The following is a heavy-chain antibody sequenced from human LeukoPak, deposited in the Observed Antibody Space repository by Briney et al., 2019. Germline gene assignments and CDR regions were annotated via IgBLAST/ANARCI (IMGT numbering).Heavy chain of an antibody. D-gene: IGHD3-22*01. V-gene: IGHV3-21*01. CDR3: AGSYYYDSSGYYYVLDY. CDR1: GFTFSSYS. J-gene: IGHJ4*02. CDR2: ISSSSSYI. Sequence: GGSLRLSCAASGFTFSSYSMNWVRQAPGKGLEWGSSISSSSSYIYYADSVKGRFTISRDNAKNSLYLQMNSLRAEDTAVYYCAGSYYYDSSGYYYVLDYWGQGTLVTVSS.